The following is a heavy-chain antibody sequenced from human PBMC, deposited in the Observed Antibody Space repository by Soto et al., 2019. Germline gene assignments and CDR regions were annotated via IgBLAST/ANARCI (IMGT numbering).Heavy chain of an antibody. CDR2: ISAYNGNT. CDR1: GYTFTSYG. V-gene: IGHV1-18*01. D-gene: IGHD2-8*01. CDR3: ARVDIVLMVYDNWFDP. Sequence: ASVKVSCKASGYTFTSYGISWVRQAPGQGLEWMGWISAYNGNTNYAQKLQGRVTMTTDTSTSTAYMELRSLRSDDTAVYYCARVDIVLMVYDNWFDPWGQGTLVTVSS. J-gene: IGHJ5*02.